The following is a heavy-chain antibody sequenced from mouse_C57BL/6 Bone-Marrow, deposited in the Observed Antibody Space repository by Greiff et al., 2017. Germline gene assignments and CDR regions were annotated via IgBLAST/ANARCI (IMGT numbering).Heavy chain of an antibody. D-gene: IGHD2-1*01. J-gene: IGHJ2*01. CDR3: ARSEGNYDFDY. CDR2: IYPGDGDT. Sequence: QVQLQQPGAELVKPGASVKISCKASGYAFSSYWMNWVKQRPGKGLEWIGQIYPGDGDTNYNGKFKGKATLTADKSSSTAYMQLSSLTSEDSSVYFCARSEGNYDFDYWGQGTTLTVSS. V-gene: IGHV1-80*01. CDR1: GYAFSSYW.